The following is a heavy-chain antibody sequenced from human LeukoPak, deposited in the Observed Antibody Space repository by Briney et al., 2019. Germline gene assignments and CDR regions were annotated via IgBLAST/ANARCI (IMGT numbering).Heavy chain of an antibody. CDR3: ARDVYTTSAWGWFDP. D-gene: IGHD5/OR15-5a*01. Sequence: PSQTLSLTCTVSGGSISSGDYYWSWIRQPPGKGLEWIGYIYYSGSTYYNPSLKSRVTISVDTSKNQFSLKLTSVTAADTAVYYCARDVYTTSAWGWFDPWGQGTLVTVS. J-gene: IGHJ5*02. CDR1: GGSISSGDYY. CDR2: IYYSGST. V-gene: IGHV4-30-4*01.